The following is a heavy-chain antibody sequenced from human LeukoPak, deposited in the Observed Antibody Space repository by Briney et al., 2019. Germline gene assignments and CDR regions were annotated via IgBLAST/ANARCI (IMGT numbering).Heavy chain of an antibody. D-gene: IGHD2-15*01. Sequence: GGPLTLSCGASGFTFRSYSMNGVRESRGKGLEWLSSISSRKSNIYYADSVKGRFTISRDNDNNSLYLQMTSLRADDTALYYSARDGNGYCSGGTCYSCPDYWGQGTLVTVSS. CDR2: ISSRKSNI. CDR1: GFTFRSYS. J-gene: IGHJ4*02. V-gene: IGHV3-21*01. CDR3: ARDGNGYCSGGTCYSCPDY.